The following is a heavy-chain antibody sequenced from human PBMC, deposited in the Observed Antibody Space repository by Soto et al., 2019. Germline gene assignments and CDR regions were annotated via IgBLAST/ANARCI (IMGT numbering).Heavy chain of an antibody. D-gene: IGHD3-10*01. V-gene: IGHV4-34*01. J-gene: IGHJ5*02. CDR3: AGGKLLWFGTNNWFDP. CDR1: GGSFSGYY. Sequence: SQTLSLTCPVYGGSFSGYYWSCIRQPPSKGLEWIGELTHSGSTNYNPSLKSRVTISVDTSKNQFSLKLSSVTAADTAVYYCAGGKLLWFGTNNWFDPWGQGTLVTVSS. CDR2: LTHSGST.